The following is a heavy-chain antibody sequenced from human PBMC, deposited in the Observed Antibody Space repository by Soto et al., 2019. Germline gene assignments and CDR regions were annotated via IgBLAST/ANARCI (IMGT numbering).Heavy chain of an antibody. D-gene: IGHD4-17*01. CDR2: ISDSGANT. J-gene: IGHJ6*02. CDR3: AKILSMVTSYYYGMDV. V-gene: IGHV3-23*04. CDR1: GFTFSTYP. Sequence: EVQLVDSGGGFVQPGGSLRLSCAASGFTFSTYPMIWVRQAPGKGLECVGSISDSGANTYYADSVRGRFTISRDNSKNTLYLHMNSLRDDDTAVYYCAKILSMVTSYYYGMDVWGHGTTVTVSS.